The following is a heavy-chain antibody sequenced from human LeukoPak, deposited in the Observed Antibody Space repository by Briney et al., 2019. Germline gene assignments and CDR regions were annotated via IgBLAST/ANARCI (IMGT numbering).Heavy chain of an antibody. CDR3: ARAQFGDGYDHYYYYMYV. CDR2: IDPNSGGT. V-gene: IGHV1-2*02. CDR1: GYTFTSYD. Sequence: ASVKVSCQASGYTFTSYDINWVRQATGQGLEWMGWIDPNSGGTNYAQKFQGRVTMTRGTSISTAYMELSRLRSDDTAVYFCARAQFGDGYDHYYYYMYVWGKGTTVTVSS. D-gene: IGHD5-24*01. J-gene: IGHJ6*03.